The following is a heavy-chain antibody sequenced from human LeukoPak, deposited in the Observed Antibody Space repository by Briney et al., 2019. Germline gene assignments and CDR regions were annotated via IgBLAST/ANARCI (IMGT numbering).Heavy chain of an antibody. V-gene: IGHV3-53*01. CDR3: ARVRGVVAWDL. CDR2: IYSGGRT. Sequence: GGSLRLSCAASGFTVSSNYMSWVRQAPGEGLEWVSVIYSGGRTYYAESVKGRFTISRDNSKNPLYLQMNSLRAEDTAVYYCARVRGVVAWDLWGRGTLVTVSS. J-gene: IGHJ2*01. CDR1: GFTVSSNY. D-gene: IGHD3-10*01.